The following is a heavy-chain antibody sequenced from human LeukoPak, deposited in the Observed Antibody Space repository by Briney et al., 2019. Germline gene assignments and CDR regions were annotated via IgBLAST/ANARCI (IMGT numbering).Heavy chain of an antibody. CDR2: IIPIFGTA. Sequence: SVKVSCKASGGTFSSYAISWVRQAPGQVLEWMGGIIPIFGTANYAQKFQGRVTITADKSTSTAYMELSSLRSEDTAVYYCARGTIAVAGYLDYWGQGTLVTVSS. CDR3: ARGTIAVAGYLDY. J-gene: IGHJ4*02. D-gene: IGHD6-19*01. CDR1: GGTFSSYA. V-gene: IGHV1-69*06.